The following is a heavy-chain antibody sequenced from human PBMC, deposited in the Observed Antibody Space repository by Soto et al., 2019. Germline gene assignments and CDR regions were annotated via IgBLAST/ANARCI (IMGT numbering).Heavy chain of an antibody. CDR2: MYDSGST. Sequence: SETLSLTCAVSGDSISSDKWWSWIRQPPGKGLEWIGEMYDSGSTKYNPSLKRRIIISVDKSKNQFSLKLTSVTDADTAVYYCARGIYEGSSGYYLDVWGQGNLVTVSS. V-gene: IGHV4-4*02. J-gene: IGHJ4*02. CDR1: GDSISSDKW. CDR3: ARGIYEGSSGYYLDV. D-gene: IGHD3-22*01.